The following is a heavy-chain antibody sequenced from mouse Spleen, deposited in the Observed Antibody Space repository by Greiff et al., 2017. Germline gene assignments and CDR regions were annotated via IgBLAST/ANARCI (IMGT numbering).Heavy chain of an antibody. Sequence: VQLQQSGAELVRPGASVTLSCKASGYTFTDYEMHWVKQTPVHGLEWIGAIDPETGGTAYNQKFKGKAILTADKSSSTAYMELRSLTSEDSAVYYCTTLYYGSSGGFAYWGQGTLVTVSA. CDR2: IDPETGGT. J-gene: IGHJ3*01. D-gene: IGHD1-1*01. CDR3: TTLYYGSSGGFAY. CDR1: GYTFTDYE. V-gene: IGHV1-15*01.